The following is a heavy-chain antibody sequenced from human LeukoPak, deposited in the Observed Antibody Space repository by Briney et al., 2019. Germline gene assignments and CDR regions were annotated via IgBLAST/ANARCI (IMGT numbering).Heavy chain of an antibody. Sequence: PGESLKISCKGSGYNFAHDWIGWVRQMPGKGLEWMGIIFPDDSDTIYSPSFQGRATISADKSISTAYLQWSNLKASDSAIYYCARQESEMTTPANRYFDLWGQGTLITVSS. V-gene: IGHV5-51*01. CDR2: IFPDDSDT. CDR1: GYNFAHDW. CDR3: ARQESEMTTPANRYFDL. J-gene: IGHJ4*02. D-gene: IGHD5-24*01.